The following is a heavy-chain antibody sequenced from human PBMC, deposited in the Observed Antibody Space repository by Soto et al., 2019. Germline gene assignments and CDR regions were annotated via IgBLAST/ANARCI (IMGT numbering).Heavy chain of an antibody. CDR1: SGSFSSSYW. D-gene: IGHD2-21*02. CDR2: IYHSGRT. CDR3: ASNLVTAGVGWFDP. V-gene: IGHV4-4*02. Sequence: QVQLQESGPGLVRPSGTLSLTCAVSSGSFSSSYWWSWVRQPPGKGLEWIGEIYHSGRTNYNPSLGGRVTISVDKSKKQFSLKLSSVTAADTAVYYCASNLVTAGVGWFDPWGQGTLVTVSS. J-gene: IGHJ5*02.